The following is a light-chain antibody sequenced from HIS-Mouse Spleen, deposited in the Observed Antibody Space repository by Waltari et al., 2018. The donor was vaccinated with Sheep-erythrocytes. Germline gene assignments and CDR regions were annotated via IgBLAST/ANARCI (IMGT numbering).Light chain of an antibody. CDR3: QSADSSGTYVV. V-gene: IGLV3-25*03. Sequence: SYELTQPPSVSVSPGQTARITSSGDASPKQYAYWYQQKPGQAPVLVIYKDSERPSGIPERFSGSSSGTTVTLTISGVQAEDEADYYCQSADSSGTYVVFGGGTKLTVL. J-gene: IGLJ2*01. CDR1: ASPKQY. CDR2: KDS.